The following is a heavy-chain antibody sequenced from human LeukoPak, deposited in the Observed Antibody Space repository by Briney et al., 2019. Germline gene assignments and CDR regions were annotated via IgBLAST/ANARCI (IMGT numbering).Heavy chain of an antibody. J-gene: IGHJ6*02. CDR3: AREAGVNAGRVGMDV. V-gene: IGHV4-30-4*08. D-gene: IGHD2-21*01. Sequence: SETLSLTCTVSGGSISSGDYHWSWIRQPPGKGLEWIGYIYYNGNTYYNPSLKSRLAISVDTSKNQFSLKLDSVTAADTAVCYCAREAGVNAGRVGMDVWGQGTTVTVSS. CDR1: GGSISSGDYH. CDR2: IYYNGNT.